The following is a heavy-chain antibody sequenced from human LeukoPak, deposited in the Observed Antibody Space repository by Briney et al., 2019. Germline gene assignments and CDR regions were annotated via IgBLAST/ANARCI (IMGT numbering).Heavy chain of an antibody. CDR1: GFTFSSYW. V-gene: IGHV3-7*01. CDR2: MKQDGSEK. J-gene: IGHJ4*02. CDR3: AREYQPYYYDSSPEY. Sequence: GGCLRLSCAASGFTFSSYWMSWVRQAPGKGLEWVANMKQDGSEKYYVDSVKGRFTISRDNAKNSLYLQMNSLRAEDTAVYYCAREYQPYYYDSSPEYWGQGTLVTVSS. D-gene: IGHD3-22*01.